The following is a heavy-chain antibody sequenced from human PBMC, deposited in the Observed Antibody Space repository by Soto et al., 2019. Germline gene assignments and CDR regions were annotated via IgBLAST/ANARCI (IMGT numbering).Heavy chain of an antibody. V-gene: IGHV1-18*01. CDR1: GYTFTSYG. CDR3: ARDSGGYFDY. D-gene: IGHD2-15*01. CDR2: ISAYNGNT. J-gene: IGHJ4*02. Sequence: ASVKVSCKASGYTFTSYGISWVRQAPGQGLEWMGWISAYNGNTNYAQKLQGRGTMTTDTSTRPAYMELRSLRSDDTAVYYCARDSGGYFDYWGQGTLVTVSS.